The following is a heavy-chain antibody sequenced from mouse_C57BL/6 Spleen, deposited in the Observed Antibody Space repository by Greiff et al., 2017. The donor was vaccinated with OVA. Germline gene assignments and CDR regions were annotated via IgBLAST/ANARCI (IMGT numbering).Heavy chain of an antibody. Sequence: QVQLQQSGPGLVQPSQSLSITCTVSGFSLTSYGVHWVRQSPGKGLEWLGVIWRGGSTDYNAAFISRLSISKDNSKSQVFFKMNSLQADDTAIYYCARKGGYYAMDYWGQGTSVTVSS. V-gene: IGHV2-2*01. J-gene: IGHJ4*01. CDR1: GFSLTSYG. CDR3: ARKGGYYAMDY. CDR2: IWRGGST.